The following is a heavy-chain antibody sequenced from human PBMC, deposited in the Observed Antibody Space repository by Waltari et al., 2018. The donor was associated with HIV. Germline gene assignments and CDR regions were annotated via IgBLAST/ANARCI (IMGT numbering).Heavy chain of an antibody. Sequence: EVQLMESGGGLVQSGGSLRLSCAASGFTFYNYWMVWVRQTPVKGVEWVAHIEDDGREKYYMGSVQGRFAISRDNAKNSMVLQMNSLTAEDTAVYYCARIGTFPHNYAINFWGQGTTVTVSS. D-gene: IGHD1-26*01. CDR3: ARIGTFPHNYAINF. V-gene: IGHV3-7*01. CDR2: IEDDGREK. J-gene: IGHJ6*02. CDR1: GFTFYNYW.